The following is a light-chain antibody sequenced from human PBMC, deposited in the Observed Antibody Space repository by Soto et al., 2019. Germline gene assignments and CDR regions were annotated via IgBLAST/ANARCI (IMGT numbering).Light chain of an antibody. CDR2: DNN. CDR3: GTWDSSLSAVV. Sequence: QSVLTQPPSVSAAVGQKVTSSCSGSSSNIGNNYVSWYQQLPGTAPKLLIYDNNNRPSGIPDRFSGSKSGTSATLDITGLQTGDEADYYCGTWDSSLSAVVFGGGTKLTVL. J-gene: IGLJ2*01. V-gene: IGLV1-51*01. CDR1: SSNIGNNY.